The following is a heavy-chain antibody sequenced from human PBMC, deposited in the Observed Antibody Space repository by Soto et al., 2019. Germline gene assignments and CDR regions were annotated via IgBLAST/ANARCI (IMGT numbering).Heavy chain of an antibody. CDR3: ARTAVGGDGYYFDY. V-gene: IGHV4-39*01. J-gene: IGHJ4*02. Sequence: SETLSLTCTVSGGSISSSSYYWGWIRQPPGKGLEWIGSIYYSGSTYYNPSLKSRVTISVDTSKNQFSLKLSSVTAADTAVYYCARTAVGGDGYYFDYWGQGTLVTVSS. CDR2: IYYSGST. D-gene: IGHD2-21*01. CDR1: GGSISSSSYY.